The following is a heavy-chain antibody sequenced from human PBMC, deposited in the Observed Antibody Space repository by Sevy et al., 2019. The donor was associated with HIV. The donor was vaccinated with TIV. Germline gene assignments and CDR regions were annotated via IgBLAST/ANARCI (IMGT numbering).Heavy chain of an antibody. Sequence: GGSLRLSCVVSGFTFGSYAMSWVRQAPGKGLEWVSGMSVTGGSIFYADSVKGRFTISGDNSQNSVFLQMNSVRADATAAYYCAKWRSRNPGPGQFDLWGQGTLVTVSS. CDR3: AKWRSRNPGPGQFDL. D-gene: IGHD2-8*02. CDR2: MSVTGGSI. CDR1: GFTFGSYA. V-gene: IGHV3-23*01. J-gene: IGHJ5*02.